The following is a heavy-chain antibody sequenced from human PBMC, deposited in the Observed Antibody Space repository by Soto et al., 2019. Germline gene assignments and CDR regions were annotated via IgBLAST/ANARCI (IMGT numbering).Heavy chain of an antibody. CDR3: ARGRVGATTGRGYFQH. CDR2: ISYDGSNK. J-gene: IGHJ1*01. CDR1: GFTFSSYA. V-gene: IGHV3-30-3*01. Sequence: PGGSLRLSCAASGFTFSSYAMHWVRQSPGKGLEWVAVISYDGSNKYYADSVKGRFTISRDNSKNTLYLQMNSLRAEDTAVYYCARGRVGATTGRGYFQHWGQGTLVTVS. D-gene: IGHD1-26*01.